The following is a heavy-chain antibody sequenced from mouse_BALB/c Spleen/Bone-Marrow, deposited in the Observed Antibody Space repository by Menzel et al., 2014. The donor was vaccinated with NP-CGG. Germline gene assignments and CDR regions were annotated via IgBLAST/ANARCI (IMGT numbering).Heavy chain of an antibody. CDR1: GYTFTDYW. Sequence: QVQLQQSGAELVMPGASVKMSCKASGYTFTDYWMHWVKQRPGQGLEWIGAIDTSDSYTSYNQKFKGKATLTVDESSNTAYMQLSSLTSEDSAVYYCARKYDYYYAMDYWGQGTSVTVSS. J-gene: IGHJ4*01. CDR2: IDTSDSYT. CDR3: ARKYDYYYAMDY. D-gene: IGHD2-4*01. V-gene: IGHV1-69*01.